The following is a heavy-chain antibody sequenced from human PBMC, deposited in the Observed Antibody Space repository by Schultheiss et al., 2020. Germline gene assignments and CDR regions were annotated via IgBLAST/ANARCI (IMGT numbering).Heavy chain of an antibody. CDR1: GYSFTSYW. CDR2: IYPGDSDT. V-gene: IGHV5-51*01. D-gene: IGHD6-13*01. CDR3: ARLGAAAGLIYYYGMDV. J-gene: IGHJ6*02. Sequence: GGSLRLSCKGSGYSFTSYWIGWVRQMPGKGLEWMGIIYPGDSDTRYSPSFQGQVTISADKSISTAYLQWSSLKASDTAMYYCARLGAAAGLIYYYGMDVWGQGTTVTVSS.